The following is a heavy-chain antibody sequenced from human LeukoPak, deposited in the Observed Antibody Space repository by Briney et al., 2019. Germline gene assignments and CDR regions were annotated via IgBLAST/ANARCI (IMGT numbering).Heavy chain of an antibody. J-gene: IGHJ5*02. CDR1: GFTFGDYA. D-gene: IGHD3-22*01. Sequence: GGSLRLSCTASGFTFGDYAMSWFRQAPGKGLEWVGFIRSKAYGGTTEYAASVKGRFTISRDDSKSIAYLQMNSLKTEDTAVYYCTRSRITMIVVVPVGFDPWGQGTLVTVSS. CDR3: TRSRITMIVVVPVGFDP. CDR2: IRSKAYGGTT. V-gene: IGHV3-49*03.